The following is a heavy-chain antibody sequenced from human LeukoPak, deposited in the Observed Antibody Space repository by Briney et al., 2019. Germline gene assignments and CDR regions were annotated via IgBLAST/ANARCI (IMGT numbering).Heavy chain of an antibody. Sequence: GGSLRLSCAATGFTLSSLAMHWVRQAPGKGLEWVSSSGTRSGTKYYADSVMGRFTISRDSAMNSVSLQINSLRAEDTAVYYCLLQMTYGELSDPDFRGQGTLVTVSS. J-gene: IGHJ4*02. V-gene: IGHV3-21*01. CDR1: GFTLSSLA. CDR3: LLQMTYGELSDPDF. D-gene: IGHD3-16*02. CDR2: SGTRSGTK.